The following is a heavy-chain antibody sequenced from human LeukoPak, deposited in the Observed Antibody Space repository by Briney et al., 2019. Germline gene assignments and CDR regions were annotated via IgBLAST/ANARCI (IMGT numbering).Heavy chain of an antibody. CDR2: IYSNGKE. V-gene: IGHV3-53*01. D-gene: IGHD2-2*01. Sequence: GGSLRLSCSASGFSVDSSYMSWVRQAPGKGLEWVSVIYSNGKEYYAESAKGRFTISRDISKNSLDLQMNRLRVEDTAVYYCARDSPTSAIDSWGQGTLVIVSS. CDR1: GFSVDSSY. J-gene: IGHJ5*01. CDR3: ARDSPTSAIDS.